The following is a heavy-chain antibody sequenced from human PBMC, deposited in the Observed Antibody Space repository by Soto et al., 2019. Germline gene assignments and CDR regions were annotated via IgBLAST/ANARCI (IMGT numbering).Heavy chain of an antibody. V-gene: IGHV3-21*01. CDR1: GFNFSTYS. CDR2: ITSSSSYM. J-gene: IGHJ4*02. D-gene: IGHD2-21*01. Sequence: EVRLVESGGGLVKPGGSLRLSCTASGFNFSTYSMNWVRQAPGKGLEWVASITSSSSYMHYIDSVRGRFTISRDNARNSLYLHMTSLRADDTAVYYCVTAPGIDWGQGTLVTVSS. CDR3: VTAPGID.